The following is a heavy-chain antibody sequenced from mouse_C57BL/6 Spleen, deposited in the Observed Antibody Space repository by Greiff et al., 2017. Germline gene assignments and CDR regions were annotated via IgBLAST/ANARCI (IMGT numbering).Heavy chain of an antibody. V-gene: IGHV1-50*01. CDR2: IDPSDSYT. D-gene: IGHD1-1*01. J-gene: IGHJ1*03. CDR3: ARGDYGSSRWYCEV. CDR1: GYTFTSYW. Sequence: QVQLQQPGAELVKPGASVKLSCKASGYTFTSYWMQWVKQRPGQGLEWIGEIDPSDSYTNYTQKFKGKATLTVDTSSSTAYMQLSSLTSEDSAVYYGARGDYGSSRWYCEVWGTGTTVTVSA.